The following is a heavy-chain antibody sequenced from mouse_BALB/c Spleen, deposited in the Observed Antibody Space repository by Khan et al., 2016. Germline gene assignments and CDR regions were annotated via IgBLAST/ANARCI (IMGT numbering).Heavy chain of an antibody. CDR2: ISYSGST. D-gene: IGHD1-1*01. CDR3: ARSDDGSKDAMYY. J-gene: IGHJ4*01. CDR1: GYSITSDYA. V-gene: IGHV3-2*02. Sequence: EVQLQESGPGLVKPSQSLSLTCPVTGYSITSDYAWNWIRQFPGNKLEWMGYISYSGSTSYNPSLKSRLSSTRAPSNNQFFLQLNSVISEDTATDDCARSDDGSKDAMYYWGQGTAVTVS.